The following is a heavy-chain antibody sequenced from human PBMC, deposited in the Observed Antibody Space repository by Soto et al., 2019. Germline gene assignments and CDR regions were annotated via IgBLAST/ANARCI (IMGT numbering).Heavy chain of an antibody. CDR2: INHSGRT. CDR3: ARVSGYSYGYYFDY. CDR1: GGSLSGFY. V-gene: IGHV4-34*09. D-gene: IGHD5-18*01. J-gene: IGHJ4*02. Sequence: PSETLSLTCAVYGGSLSGFYRSWIRQSPGKGLEWIGEINHSGRTNYNPSLKSRVTISVDTSKNQFSLKLSSVTAADTAVYYCARVSGYSYGYYFDYWGQGTLVTVSS.